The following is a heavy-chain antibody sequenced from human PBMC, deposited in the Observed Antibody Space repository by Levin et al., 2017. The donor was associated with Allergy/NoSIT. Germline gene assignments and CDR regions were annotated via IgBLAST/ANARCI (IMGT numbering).Heavy chain of an antibody. CDR2: IKQDGSEK. V-gene: IGHV3-7*01. D-gene: IGHD3-22*01. J-gene: IGHJ6*02. CDR3: ARDAYYYDSSGYYYYYGMDG. Sequence: HPGGSLRLSCAASGFTFSSYWMSWVRQAPGKGLEWVANIKQDGSEKYYVDSVKGRFTISRDNAKNSLYLQMNSLRAEDTAVYYCARDAYYYDSSGYYYYYGMDGWGQGTTVTVSS. CDR1: GFTFSSYW.